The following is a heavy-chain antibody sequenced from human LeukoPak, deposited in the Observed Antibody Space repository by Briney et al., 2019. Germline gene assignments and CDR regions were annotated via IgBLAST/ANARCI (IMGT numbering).Heavy chain of an antibody. CDR3: VRGGSYDDHFDH. Sequence: PGGSLRLSCEASAFSFSTHEMNWVRQAPGEGLEWVAFISGSGTTTYYADSVKDRFSISRDNAKNSLSLHMSSLRVEDTGVYFCVRGGSYDDHFDHWGQGTLVTVSS. J-gene: IGHJ4*02. CDR2: ISGSGTTT. V-gene: IGHV3-48*03. D-gene: IGHD5-12*01. CDR1: AFSFSTHE.